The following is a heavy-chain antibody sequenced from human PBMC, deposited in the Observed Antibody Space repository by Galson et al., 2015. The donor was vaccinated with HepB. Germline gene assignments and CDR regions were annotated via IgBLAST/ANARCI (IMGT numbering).Heavy chain of an antibody. J-gene: IGHJ5*02. CDR2: IYYSGST. CDR3: ARDRGMAEGTGNWFDP. Sequence: ETLSLTCTVSGGSISSSSYYWGWIRQPPGKGLEWIGSIYYSGSTYYNPSLKSRVTISVDTSKNQFSLKLSSVTAADTAVYYCARDRGMAEGTGNWFDPWGQGTLVTVSS. D-gene: IGHD1-14*01. CDR1: GGSISSSSYY. V-gene: IGHV4-39*07.